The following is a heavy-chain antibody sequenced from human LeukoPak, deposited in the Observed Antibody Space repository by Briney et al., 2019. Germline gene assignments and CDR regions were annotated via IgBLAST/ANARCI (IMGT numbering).Heavy chain of an antibody. D-gene: IGHD3-10*01. Sequence: GWSLRLSCAASGFTCRNYGIHWVRQAPGKGLEYVSAISGNGGSTYYVDSVRGRFTISRDNSKDTVYLHMGSLRLEDMAVYYCARDKFGSGDYWGQGTLVTVSS. J-gene: IGHJ4*02. CDR1: GFTCRNYG. CDR2: ISGNGGST. CDR3: ARDKFGSGDY. V-gene: IGHV3-64*02.